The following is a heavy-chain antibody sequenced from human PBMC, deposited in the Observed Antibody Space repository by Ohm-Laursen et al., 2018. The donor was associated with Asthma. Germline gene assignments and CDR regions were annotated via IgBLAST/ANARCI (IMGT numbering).Heavy chain of an antibody. Sequence: RSLRLSCSASGFTFRSYAMHWVRQAPGKGLEWVAVGGSYYDGGLKYYADSVNGRFTVSRDDFKNTLYLQMNSLRPDDTAVYYCARYVMEWYLPAFDFWGQGTLVTVSS. D-gene: IGHD3-3*01. CDR1: GFTFRSYA. J-gene: IGHJ4*02. CDR3: ARYVMEWYLPAFDF. V-gene: IGHV3-30-3*01. CDR2: GGSYYDGGLK.